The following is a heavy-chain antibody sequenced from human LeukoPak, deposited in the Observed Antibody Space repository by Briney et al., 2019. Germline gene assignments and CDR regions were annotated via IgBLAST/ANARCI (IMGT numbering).Heavy chain of an antibody. CDR2: INHSGST. Sequence: PSETLSLTCAVYGGSFRGHYWSWIRQPPGKGREWIGEINHSGSTNYNPSLKSRVTITVDTSKNQFSLKLSSVTAADTAVYYCARVNYDSSGYYYGGHFDYWGQGTLVTVSS. CDR3: ARVNYDSSGYYYGGHFDY. CDR1: GGSFRGHY. J-gene: IGHJ4*02. D-gene: IGHD3-22*01. V-gene: IGHV4-34*01.